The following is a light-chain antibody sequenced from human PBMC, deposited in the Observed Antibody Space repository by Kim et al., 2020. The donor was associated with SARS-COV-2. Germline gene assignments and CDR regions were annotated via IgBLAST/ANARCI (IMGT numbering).Light chain of an antibody. CDR3: QQYDFHPHT. V-gene: IGKV1-5*03. J-gene: IGKJ2*01. CDR1: QSMGNW. CDR2: GSF. Sequence: DIQMTQSPSTLSASVGDRVTITCRASQSMGNWLAWYQQKPGKAPKLLIYGSFNLESGVPSRFSGSGSGTEFTLTINSLQPDDFATYYCQQYDFHPHTFGQGTKLEI.